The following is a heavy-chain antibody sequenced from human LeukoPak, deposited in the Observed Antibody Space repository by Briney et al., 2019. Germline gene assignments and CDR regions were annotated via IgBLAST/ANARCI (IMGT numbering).Heavy chain of an antibody. V-gene: IGHV4-59*01. CDR1: GGSISSYY. D-gene: IGHD3-10*01. CDR2: IYYSGNT. Sequence: PSETLSLTCTVSGGSISSYYWNWVRQPPGKGLEWIGYIYYSGNTKYSPSLKSRVTISVDTSKNQFSLNLSSVTAADTAVYFCARDRTGFGELADYWGQGTLVTVSS. J-gene: IGHJ4*02. CDR3: ARDRTGFGELADY.